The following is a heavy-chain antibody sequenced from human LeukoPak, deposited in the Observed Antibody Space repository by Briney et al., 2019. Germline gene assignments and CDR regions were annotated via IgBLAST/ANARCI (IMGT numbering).Heavy chain of an antibody. CDR1: GYTFIDYY. Sequence: ASVKVSCKSSGYTFIDYYIHWVRQAPGQGLEWMGWINPNSGATKYAQKFQGRASMTRDTSINTAYMDLTNLRSDDTAIFYCARVKKLMPEFGFWGQGTLVTVSS. D-gene: IGHD3-16*01. V-gene: IGHV1-2*02. CDR3: ARVKKLMPEFGF. J-gene: IGHJ4*02. CDR2: INPNSGAT.